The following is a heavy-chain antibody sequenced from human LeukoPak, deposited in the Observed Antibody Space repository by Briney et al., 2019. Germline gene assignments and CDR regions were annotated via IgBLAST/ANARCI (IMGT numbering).Heavy chain of an antibody. J-gene: IGHJ4*02. V-gene: IGHV4-39*01. CDR2: IYYSGST. CDR3: ARLVYTVTTSGFDY. CDR1: GGSISSSSYY. Sequence: SETLSLTCTVSGGSISSSSYYWGWIRQPPGKGLEWIGSIYYSGSTYYNPSLKSRVTISVDTSKNQFSLKLSSVTAADTAVYYCARLVYTVTTSGFDYWGQGTLVTVSS. D-gene: IGHD4-17*01.